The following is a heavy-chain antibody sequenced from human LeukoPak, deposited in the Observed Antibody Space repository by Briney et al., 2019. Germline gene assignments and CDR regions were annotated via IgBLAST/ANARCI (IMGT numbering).Heavy chain of an antibody. Sequence: ASVKVSCKASGYTFTSYGINWVRQAPGQGLEWMGWISAYNGHTNYAQKLQGRVTMTTDTSTSTAYMELRGLRSDDTAVYYCARDSTGWYLPNGIDYWGQGTLVTVSS. CDR1: GYTFTSYG. D-gene: IGHD6-19*01. CDR3: ARDSTGWYLPNGIDY. CDR2: ISAYNGHT. J-gene: IGHJ4*02. V-gene: IGHV1-18*01.